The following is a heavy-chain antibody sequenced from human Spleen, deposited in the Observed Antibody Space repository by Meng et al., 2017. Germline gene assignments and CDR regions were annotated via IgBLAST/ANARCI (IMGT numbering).Heavy chain of an antibody. CDR1: GGSMINSDFY. D-gene: IGHD3-9*01. CDR3: ARQLRYFDWFDL. Sequence: QMHSQEPGPRLVKPSQTLSPTCNVSGGSMINSDFYWSWIRQHPERGLEWIGYIYHSGTTSYHPSLKSRITISLDTSQNKFSLEVASVTAADTAVYYCARQLRYFDWFDLWGQGTLVTVSS. CDR2: IYHSGTT. J-gene: IGHJ5*02. V-gene: IGHV4-31*02.